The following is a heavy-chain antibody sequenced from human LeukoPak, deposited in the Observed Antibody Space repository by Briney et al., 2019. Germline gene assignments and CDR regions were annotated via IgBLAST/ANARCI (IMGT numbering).Heavy chain of an antibody. D-gene: IGHD3-22*01. J-gene: IGHJ4*02. CDR1: GFTFSSYG. CDR3: AKDRPDYYDSSGYYFDY. CDR2: ISYDGSNK. Sequence: GGSLRLSCAASGFTFSSYGMHWVRQAQGKGLEWVAVISYDGSNKYYADSVKGRFTISRDNSKNTLYLQMNSLRAEDTAVYYCAKDRPDYYDSSGYYFDYWGQGTLVTVSS. V-gene: IGHV3-30*18.